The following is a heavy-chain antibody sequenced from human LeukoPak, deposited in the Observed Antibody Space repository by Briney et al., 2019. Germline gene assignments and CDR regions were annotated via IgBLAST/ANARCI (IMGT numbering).Heavy chain of an antibody. V-gene: IGHV1-69*13. Sequence: VASVKVSCKASGYTFTSYAMNWVRQAPGQGLEWMGGIIPIFGTANYAQKFQGRVTITADESTSTAYMELSSLRSEDTAVYYCARASGYDSDRAYDYWGQGTLVTVSS. D-gene: IGHD5-12*01. CDR2: IIPIFGTA. CDR1: GYTFTSYA. CDR3: ARASGYDSDRAYDY. J-gene: IGHJ4*02.